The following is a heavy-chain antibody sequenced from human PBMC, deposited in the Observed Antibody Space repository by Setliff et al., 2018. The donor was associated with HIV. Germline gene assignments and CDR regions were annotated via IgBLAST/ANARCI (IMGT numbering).Heavy chain of an antibody. CDR3: ARGTGSYSYFDS. CDR2: IIPVFATA. Sequence: GASVKVSCKVSDVTPSNYALNWVRQAPGQGLEWMGAIIPVFATANYAQKFQGRVTITADESTLTAYMELSSLTSEDTAVYFCARGTGSYSYFDSWGLGTPVTVSS. D-gene: IGHD1-26*01. CDR1: DVTPSNYA. V-gene: IGHV1-69*13. J-gene: IGHJ4*02.